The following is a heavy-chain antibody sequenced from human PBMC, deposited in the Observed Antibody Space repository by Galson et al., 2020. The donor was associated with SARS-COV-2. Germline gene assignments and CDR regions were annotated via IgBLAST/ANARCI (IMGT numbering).Heavy chain of an antibody. V-gene: IGHV3-30*02. J-gene: IGHJ3*02. Sequence: GGSLRLSCAASESTFSNFGMHWVRQAPGRGLEWVAFILYDGSDKDYADSVKGRFTISRDNSKNTLYLQMNTLRAEDTAMYYCASRHYPDDAFDIWGQGTMVTVSS. CDR1: ESTFSNFG. CDR2: ILYDGSDK. CDR3: ASRHYPDDAFDI. D-gene: IGHD3-10*01.